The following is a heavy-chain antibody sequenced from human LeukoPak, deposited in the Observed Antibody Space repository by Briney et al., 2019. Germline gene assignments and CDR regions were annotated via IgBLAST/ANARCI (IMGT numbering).Heavy chain of an antibody. Sequence: GASVKVSCKTSGYTFTGYYMHWVRQAPGQGLEWMGRINPNSGGTNYAQKFQGRVTMTRDTSISTVYMELSRLRSDDTAVYYCARATSGSYQFDYWGQGTLVTASS. V-gene: IGHV1-2*06. CDR2: INPNSGGT. J-gene: IGHJ4*02. CDR1: GYTFTGYY. D-gene: IGHD1-26*01. CDR3: ARATSGSYQFDY.